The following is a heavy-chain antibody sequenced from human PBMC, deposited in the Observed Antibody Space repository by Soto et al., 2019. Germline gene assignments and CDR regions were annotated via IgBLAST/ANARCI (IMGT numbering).Heavy chain of an antibody. D-gene: IGHD3-22*01. V-gene: IGHV3-73*01. CDR1: GFTFSGSA. J-gene: IGHJ3*02. Sequence: PGGSLRLSCAASGFTFSGSAMHWVRQASGKGLEWVGRIRSKANSYATAYAASVKGRFTISRDDSKNTAYLQMNSLKTEDTAVYYCTSQYYYDSSGFQTSDDAFDIWGQGTMVTVSS. CDR2: IRSKANSYAT. CDR3: TSQYYYDSSGFQTSDDAFDI.